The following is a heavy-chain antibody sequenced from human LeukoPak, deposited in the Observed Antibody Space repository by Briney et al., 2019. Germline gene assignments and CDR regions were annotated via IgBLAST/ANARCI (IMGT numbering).Heavy chain of an antibody. CDR1: SGSISSSSYY. CDR2: IYHSGST. V-gene: IGHV4-39*01. J-gene: IGHJ3*02. CDR3: ARHGSDYYDSTRAFDI. D-gene: IGHD3-22*01. Sequence: PSETLSLTCTVSSGSISSSSYYWGWIRQPPGKGLEWIGYIYHSGSTYYNPSPKSRVTISVDTSKNQFSLKLSSVTAADTAVYYCARHGSDYYDSTRAFDIWGQGTMVTVSS.